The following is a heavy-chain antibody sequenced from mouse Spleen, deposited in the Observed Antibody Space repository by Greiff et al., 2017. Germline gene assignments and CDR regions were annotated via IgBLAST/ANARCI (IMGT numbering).Heavy chain of an antibody. CDR3: ASNYRFDY. D-gene: IGHD2-1*01. CDR1: GYSFTGYY. CDR2: INPSTGGT. V-gene: IGHV1-42*01. J-gene: IGHJ2*01. Sequence: EVQLVESGPELVKPGASVKISCKASGYSFTGYYMNWVKQSPEKSLEWIGEINPSTGGTTYNQKFKAKATLTVDKSSSTAYMQLKSLTSEDSAVYYCASNYRFDYWGQGTTLTVSS.